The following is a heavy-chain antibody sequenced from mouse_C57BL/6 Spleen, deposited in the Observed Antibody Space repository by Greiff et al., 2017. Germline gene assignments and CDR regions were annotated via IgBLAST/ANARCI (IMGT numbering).Heavy chain of an antibody. V-gene: IGHV1-53*01. J-gene: IGHJ4*01. CDR2: INPSNGGT. D-gene: IGHD1-1*01. Sequence: QVQLQQPGTELVKPGASVKLSCKASGYTFTSYWMHWVKPRPGQGLEWIGNINPSNGGTNYNEKFKSKATLTVDKSSSTAYMQLSSLTSEDSAVYYCARRELSYSSSYRYAMDYWGQGTSVTVSS. CDR3: ARRELSYSSSYRYAMDY. CDR1: GYTFTSYW.